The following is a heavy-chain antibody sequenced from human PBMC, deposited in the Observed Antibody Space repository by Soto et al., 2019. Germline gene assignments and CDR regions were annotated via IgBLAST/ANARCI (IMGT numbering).Heavy chain of an antibody. V-gene: IGHV1-8*01. J-gene: IGHJ5*02. Sequence: QVQLVQSGAEVKKPGASVKVSCKASGYTFTSYDIDWVRQATGQGLEWMGWMNPNSGNTGYAQKFQGRVTMTRSTSARTAYREQSSLRSEDTAASYCARERGRSDPWGQGTLVTVSS. CDR3: ARERGRSDP. CDR1: GYTFTSYD. CDR2: MNPNSGNT.